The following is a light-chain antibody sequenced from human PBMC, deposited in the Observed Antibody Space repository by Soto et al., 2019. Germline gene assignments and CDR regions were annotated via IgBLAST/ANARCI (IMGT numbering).Light chain of an antibody. Sequence: SYELTQPPSLSVAPGQTATITCVGDNIGIRSVHWYQQRPGQAPVLVLYEDSDRPSGIPDRFSGSNSGNTATLTISSVEAGDEADYYCQVWESYSDVPFGGGTKLTVL. J-gene: IGLJ3*02. CDR2: EDS. V-gene: IGLV3-21*02. CDR1: NIGIRS. CDR3: QVWESYSDVP.